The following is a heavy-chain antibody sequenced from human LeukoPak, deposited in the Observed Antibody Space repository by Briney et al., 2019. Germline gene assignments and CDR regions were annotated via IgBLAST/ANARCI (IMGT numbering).Heavy chain of an antibody. V-gene: IGHV1-2*02. CDR1: GYTFTVKF. J-gene: IGHJ4*02. D-gene: IGHD3-9*01. CDR3: ALEKCYVDTGCSKSFDY. Sequence: ASVKVSCKTSGYTFTVKFLHWLRQAPGQGLEWMGGIDPKSGGPVYGQNFRGRVTVTRDTSVSTAHMELSRLRSDDTAVYFCALEKCYVDTGCSKSFDYWGQGTLVTVSS. CDR2: IDPKSGGP.